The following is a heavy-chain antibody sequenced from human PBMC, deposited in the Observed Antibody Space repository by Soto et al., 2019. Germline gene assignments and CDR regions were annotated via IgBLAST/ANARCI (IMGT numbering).Heavy chain of an antibody. J-gene: IGHJ4*02. CDR2: ISGNGVST. D-gene: IGHD3-22*01. CDR3: AKNSGYDYHDSSGIEY. Sequence: PGGSLRLSCAASRFTFSNHALTWVRRAPGKGLEWVSAISGNGVSTYYADSVKGRFTISRDTSENTLYLQMNSLRAEDTAVYYCAKNSGYDYHDSSGIEYWGQGTLVTSPQ. V-gene: IGHV3-23*01. CDR1: RFTFSNHA.